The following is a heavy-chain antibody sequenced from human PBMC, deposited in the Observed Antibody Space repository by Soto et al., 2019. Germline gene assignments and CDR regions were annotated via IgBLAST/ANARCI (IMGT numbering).Heavy chain of an antibody. J-gene: IGHJ5*01. CDR3: AREVGEADSNTTPWFDS. CDR2: INPNSGGT. Sequence: ASVKVSCQASGYTFTGYYMHWVRQAPGQGLEWMGWINPNSGGTNYAQKFQGWVTMTRDTSISTAYMELSRLRSDDTAVYYCAREVGEADSNTTPWFDSWGQGTLVTVSS. CDR1: GYTFTGYY. D-gene: IGHD3-16*01. V-gene: IGHV1-2*04.